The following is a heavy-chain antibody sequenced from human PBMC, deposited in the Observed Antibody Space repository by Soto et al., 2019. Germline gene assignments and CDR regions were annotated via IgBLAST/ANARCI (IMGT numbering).Heavy chain of an antibody. Sequence: SVKVSCKASGGTFSSYAISWVRQAPGQGLEWMGGIIPIFGTANYAQKFQGRVTITADESTSTAYMELSSLRSEDTAVYYCARGRAVAGTQLDWFDPWGQGTLVTAPQ. D-gene: IGHD6-19*01. CDR3: ARGRAVAGTQLDWFDP. J-gene: IGHJ5*02. V-gene: IGHV1-69*13. CDR1: GGTFSSYA. CDR2: IIPIFGTA.